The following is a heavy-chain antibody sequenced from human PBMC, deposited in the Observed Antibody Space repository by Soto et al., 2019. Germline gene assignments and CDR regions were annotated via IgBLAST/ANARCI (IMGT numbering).Heavy chain of an antibody. V-gene: IGHV1-69*04. CDR3: ARESYCCCTSCYDLTFFDY. J-gene: IGHJ4*02. CDR1: GGTFSSYT. Sequence: SVKVSCKASGGTFSSYTISWVRQAPGQGLEWMGRIIPILGIANYAQKFQGRVTITADKSTSTAYMELSSLRSEDTAVYYCARESYCCCTSCYDLTFFDYWGQGTLVTVSS. D-gene: IGHD2-2*01. CDR2: IIPILGIA.